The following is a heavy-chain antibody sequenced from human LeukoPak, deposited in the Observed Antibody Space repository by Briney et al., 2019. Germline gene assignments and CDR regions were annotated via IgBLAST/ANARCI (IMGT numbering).Heavy chain of an antibody. V-gene: IGHV5-51*01. CDR2: IYPGDSDT. D-gene: IGHD6-6*01. CDR3: ARFATEYSSSSRFDP. CDR1: GYIFTSYW. Sequence: GESLKISCKGSGYIFTSYWIGWVRQMPGKGLEWMGIIYPGDSDTRYSPPFRGQVTISADKSISTAYLQWSSLKASDTAMYYCARFATEYSSSSRFDPWGQGTLVTVSS. J-gene: IGHJ5*02.